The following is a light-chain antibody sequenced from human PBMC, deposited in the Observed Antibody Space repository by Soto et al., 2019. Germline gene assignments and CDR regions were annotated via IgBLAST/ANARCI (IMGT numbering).Light chain of an antibody. Sequence: QSVLTQSASVSGSPGQSITVSCTGTSSDVGGYNYVSWYQQHPGKAPKLMIYDDSNRPSEVSNRYSGSKSGNTASLTISGLPAEDEADYYCSSYTTSSALDVVFGGGTKLTVL. CDR1: SSDVGGYNY. J-gene: IGLJ2*01. CDR2: DDS. V-gene: IGLV2-14*01. CDR3: SSYTTSSALDVV.